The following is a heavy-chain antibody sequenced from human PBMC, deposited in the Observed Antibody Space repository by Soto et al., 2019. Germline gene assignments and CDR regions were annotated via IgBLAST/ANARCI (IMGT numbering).Heavy chain of an antibody. CDR1: GFAFSSYA. Sequence: GGSLRLSCAASGFAFSSYAMSWVRQAPGKGLEWVSAISGSGGSTYYADSVKGRFTISRDNSKNTLYLQMNSLRAEDTAVYYCAKWSVEDYYDSSGYYVQFDYWGQGTLVTVSS. CDR2: ISGSGGST. CDR3: AKWSVEDYYDSSGYYVQFDY. D-gene: IGHD3-22*01. V-gene: IGHV3-23*01. J-gene: IGHJ4*02.